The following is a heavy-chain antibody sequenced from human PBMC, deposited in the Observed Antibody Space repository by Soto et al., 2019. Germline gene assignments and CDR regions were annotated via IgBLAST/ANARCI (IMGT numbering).Heavy chain of an antibody. J-gene: IGHJ6*02. D-gene: IGHD6-13*01. CDR1: GGSISSYY. Sequence: PSETLSLTCTVSGGSISSYYWSWIRQHPGSGLEWIGYIYYSGSTTYNPSLKSRDTLSVETAKSQFALERSSVTSACTALYYDAICHSSSWSHYYDYGMDVWGQGTTVTVSS. V-gene: IGHV4-59*01. CDR3: AICHSSSWSHYYDYGMDV. CDR2: IYYSGST.